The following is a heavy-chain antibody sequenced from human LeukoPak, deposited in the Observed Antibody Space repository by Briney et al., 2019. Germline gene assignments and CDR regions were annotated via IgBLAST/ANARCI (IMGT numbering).Heavy chain of an antibody. CDR1: GGSISSGDYY. V-gene: IGHV4-30-4*08. CDR2: IYYSGST. CDR3: ARVTDYYDSSAQGAPPLFDY. J-gene: IGHJ4*02. Sequence: SETLSLTCTVSGGSISSGDYYWSWIRQPPGKGLEWIGYIYYSGSTYYNPSLKSRVTISVDTSKNQFSLKLSSVTAADTAVYYCARVTDYYDSSAQGAPPLFDYWGQGTLVTVSS. D-gene: IGHD3-22*01.